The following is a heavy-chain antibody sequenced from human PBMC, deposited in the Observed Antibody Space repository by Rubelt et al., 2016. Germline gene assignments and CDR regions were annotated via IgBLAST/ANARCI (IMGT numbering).Heavy chain of an antibody. CDR3: ARGRWDNWFDP. D-gene: IGHD4-23*01. J-gene: IGHJ5*02. V-gene: IGHV4-59*01. Sequence: QVQLQESGPGLVKPSETLSLICTVSGGSISSNYWSWIRQPPGKGLDWIGYVHYSGPTNSNPSLKSRVTMSVDMSRNNFSLRLTAVTAAETAVYYCARGRWDNWFDPWGQGTLVTVSS. CDR2: VHYSGPT. CDR1: GGSISSNY.